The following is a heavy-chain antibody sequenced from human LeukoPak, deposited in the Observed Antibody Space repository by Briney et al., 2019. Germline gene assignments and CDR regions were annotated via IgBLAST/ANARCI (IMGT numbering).Heavy chain of an antibody. Sequence: PSETLSLTCTVSGGSISGYHWNWIRQAPGKDLEWIGNIYHGGRTSYKSSLKSRVTISVDTSKNHFSLKLTSVTAADTAVYYCARTFQAPSYGDSDSRTKYPYSMDVWGQGTMVAVSS. D-gene: IGHD4-17*01. J-gene: IGHJ6*02. CDR2: IYHGGRT. V-gene: IGHV4-59*12. CDR3: ARTFQAPSYGDSDSRTKYPYSMDV. CDR1: GGSISGYH.